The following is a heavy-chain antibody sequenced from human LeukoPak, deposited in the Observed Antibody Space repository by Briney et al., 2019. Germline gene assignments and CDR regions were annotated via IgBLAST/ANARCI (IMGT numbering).Heavy chain of an antibody. J-gene: IGHJ3*02. CDR3: ARQSGAYDAFDI. Sequence: PSETLSLTCTVSGGSISSYYWSWIRQPPGKGLEWIGYIYYSGSTYYNPSLKSRVTISVDTSKNQFSLKLSSVTAADTAVYYCARQSGAYDAFDIWGQGTMVTVST. CDR2: IYYSGST. V-gene: IGHV4-59*08. CDR1: GGSISSYY. D-gene: IGHD1-26*01.